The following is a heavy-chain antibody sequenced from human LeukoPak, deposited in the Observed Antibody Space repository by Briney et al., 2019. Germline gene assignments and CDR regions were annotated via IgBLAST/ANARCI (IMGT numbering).Heavy chain of an antibody. D-gene: IGHD6-19*01. CDR1: GYTSTNYG. J-gene: IGHJ4*02. CDR2: ISGYNGNP. CDR3: ARDPSLAVAGIRLFDY. V-gene: IGHV1-18*01. Sequence: ASVKVSCKTSGYTSTNYGTSWVRQAPGQGLEWMGWISGYNGNPRYAQKVQGRVTMTTDTSTNTAYMEVNSLRSDDTAIYYCARDPSLAVAGIRLFDYWGQGTLVIVSS.